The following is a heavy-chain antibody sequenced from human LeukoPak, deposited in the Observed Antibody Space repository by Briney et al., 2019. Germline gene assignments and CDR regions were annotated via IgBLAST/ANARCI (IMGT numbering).Heavy chain of an antibody. V-gene: IGHV4-4*02. CDR2: IYHSGST. CDR1: GDHISSSNW. J-gene: IGHJ4*02. CDR3: ARDLTVRGVISFDY. Sequence: LYHNCAHYGDHISSSNWRSWVRQPPGKGLDWLGEIYHSGSTHYNPSLKSRVTISVDKSKNQLSLKLSSVTAADTAVYYCARDLTVRGVISFDYWGQGTLVTVSS. D-gene: IGHD3-10*01.